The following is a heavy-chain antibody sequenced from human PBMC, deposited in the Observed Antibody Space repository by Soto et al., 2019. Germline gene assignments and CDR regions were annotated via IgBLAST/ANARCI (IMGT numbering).Heavy chain of an antibody. V-gene: IGHV5-51*01. CDR1: GYSFTSYW. J-gene: IGHJ6*02. Sequence: PGDSLKISCKGSGYSFTSYWIGWVRQMPGKGLEWMGIIYPGDSDTRYSPSFQGQVTISADKSISTAYLQWSSLKASDTAMYYCARSTPYYDFWSGYQPYYYYGMDVWGQGTTVTVSS. CDR3: ARSTPYYDFWSGYQPYYYYGMDV. CDR2: IYPGDSDT. D-gene: IGHD3-3*01.